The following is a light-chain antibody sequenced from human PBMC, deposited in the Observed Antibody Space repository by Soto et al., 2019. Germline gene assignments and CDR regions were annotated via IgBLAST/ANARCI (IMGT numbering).Light chain of an antibody. CDR1: SGHNDYA. V-gene: IGLV4-69*01. CDR3: QTGGTGRV. J-gene: IGLJ2*01. Sequence: QPVLTQSPSASASLGASVKLTCTLSSGHNDYAIAWHQQQPEKGPRFLMKLNSDGSHNKGDGIPDRFSGSSSGAERYLTISSLQSEDEADYYCQTGGTGRVFGGGTKLTVL. CDR2: LNSDGSH.